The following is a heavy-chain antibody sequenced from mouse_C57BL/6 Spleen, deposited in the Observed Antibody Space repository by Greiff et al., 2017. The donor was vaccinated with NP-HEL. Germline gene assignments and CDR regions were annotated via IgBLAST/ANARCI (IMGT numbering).Heavy chain of an antibody. V-gene: IGHV1-59*01. CDR3: ANKAIYYDYDGAY. CDR1: GYTFTSYW. CDR2: IDPSDSYT. D-gene: IGHD2-4*01. Sequence: QVQLQQPGAELVRPGTSVKLSCKASGYTFTSYWMYWVKQRPGQGLEWIGVIDPSDSYTNYNQKFKGKATLTVDTSSSTAYMQLSSLTSEDSAVYYCANKAIYYDYDGAYWGQGTLVTVSA. J-gene: IGHJ3*01.